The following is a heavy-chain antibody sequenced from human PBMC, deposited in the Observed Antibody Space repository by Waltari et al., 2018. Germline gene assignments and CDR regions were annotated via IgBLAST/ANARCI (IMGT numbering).Heavy chain of an antibody. J-gene: IGHJ4*02. V-gene: IGHV5-51*03. CDR1: GYSFTSYW. D-gene: IGHD3-16*02. Sequence: EVQLVQSGAEVKKPGESLKISCTGSGYSFTSYWIGWVRQMPGKGLEWMGIIYPCDSDTSYSPAFQGQVTISADKSISTAYLQWSSLKASDTAMYYCATSQITFGGVIVPLFDYWGQGTLVTVSS. CDR3: ATSQITFGGVIVPLFDY. CDR2: IYPCDSDT.